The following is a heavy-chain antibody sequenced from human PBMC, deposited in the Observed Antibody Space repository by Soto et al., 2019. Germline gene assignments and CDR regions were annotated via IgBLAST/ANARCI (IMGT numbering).Heavy chain of an antibody. D-gene: IGHD2-8*01. J-gene: IGHJ4*02. CDR2: ISGDGGDI. Sequence: GGSLRLSCVASGFTFSNYRMHWVRQVPGKGLVWVSRISGDGGDITYADSVKGRFTISRDNAKNTLYLQMSSLRDEDTAVYYCTRDRNGLYLWGQGTLVTVSS. CDR3: TRDRNGLYL. CDR1: GFTFSNYR. V-gene: IGHV3-74*01.